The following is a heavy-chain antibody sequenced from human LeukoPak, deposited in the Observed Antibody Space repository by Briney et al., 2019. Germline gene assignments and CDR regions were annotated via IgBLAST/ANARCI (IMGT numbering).Heavy chain of an antibody. CDR1: GFSFDTYT. Sequence: GCSLRLSCAASGFSFDTYTMSWVRQAPGKGLEWVSAISGSSVYTYYIDSAKGWFTVSRDNSKDTLYLQINGLRAEDTAVYYCAKEVLDYERPYRHFDLWGRGTLVIVSS. CDR2: ISGSSVYT. J-gene: IGHJ2*01. V-gene: IGHV3-23*01. D-gene: IGHD4-17*01. CDR3: AKEVLDYERPYRHFDL.